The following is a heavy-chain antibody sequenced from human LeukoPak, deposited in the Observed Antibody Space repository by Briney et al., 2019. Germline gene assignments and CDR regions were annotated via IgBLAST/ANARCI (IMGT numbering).Heavy chain of an antibody. V-gene: IGHV4-39*01. CDR1: GGSISSGSYY. CDR2: IYYSGST. J-gene: IGHJ4*02. Sequence: PSETLSLTCTVSGGSISSGSYYWSWIRQPAGKGLEWIGSIYYSGSTYYNPSLKSRVTISVDTSKNQFSLKLSSVTAADTAVYYCARHRSSTYYDIWNFDYWGQGTLVTVSS. D-gene: IGHD3-3*01. CDR3: ARHRSSTYYDIWNFDY.